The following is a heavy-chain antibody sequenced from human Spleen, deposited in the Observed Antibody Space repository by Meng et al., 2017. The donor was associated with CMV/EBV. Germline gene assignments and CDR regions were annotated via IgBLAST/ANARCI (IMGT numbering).Heavy chain of an antibody. CDR3: ARERVTVMRGVPAY. D-gene: IGHD3-10*01. Sequence: ASVKVSCKASGYTFSDYYMHWVRQAPGQGLEWMGWINPYSGATYYAQKFQGRVTMTRDTSIGTAYMELSSLRFDDTAVYYCARERVTVMRGVPAYWGQGTLVTVSS. J-gene: IGHJ4*02. CDR2: INPYSGAT. V-gene: IGHV1-2*02. CDR1: GYTFSDYY.